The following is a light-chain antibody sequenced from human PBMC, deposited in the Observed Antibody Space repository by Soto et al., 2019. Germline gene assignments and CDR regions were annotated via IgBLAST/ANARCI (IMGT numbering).Light chain of an antibody. CDR2: GAS. V-gene: IGKV3-20*01. CDR3: QQYGSSSWT. Sequence: EIVLTQSRGTLSLSPGERATLSCRASQSVSSSNLVWYQQKPGQAPRLLIYGASSRATGIPDRFSGSGSGTDFTLTISRLEPEDFAVYFCQQYGSSSWTFGQGTKVEIK. CDR1: QSVSSSN. J-gene: IGKJ1*01.